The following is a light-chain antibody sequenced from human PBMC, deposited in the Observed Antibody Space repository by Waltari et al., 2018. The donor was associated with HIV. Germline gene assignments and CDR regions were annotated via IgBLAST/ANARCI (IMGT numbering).Light chain of an antibody. V-gene: IGLV3-27*01. Sequence: SLELTQPSSVSVSPGQAARITCSGDLLATKHARCFQQKPGQAPVVVIYKDTERPSAIPERFSGSSSGTTVTLTIGGVQVEDEADYYCYSAADDNRLIFGGGTKLTVL. J-gene: IGLJ2*01. CDR1: LLATKH. CDR3: YSAADDNRLI. CDR2: KDT.